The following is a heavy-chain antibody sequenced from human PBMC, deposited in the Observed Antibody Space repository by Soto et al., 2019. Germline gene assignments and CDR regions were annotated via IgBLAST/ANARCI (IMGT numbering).Heavy chain of an antibody. CDR2: ITVTDGRR. V-gene: IGHV3-23*01. D-gene: IGHD2-15*01. Sequence: EGQLLESGGGLVRPGGSLTLSCAGSGFTFSRYAMTWVRQAPGKGLEWVSSITVTDGRRKYADSVKGRFTISTDTHKNIVYLQMNSMRGEDAALYYCATESMYVVVVGSLRDNYYGMDVWSQGTTVIVS. CDR3: ATESMYVVVVGSLRDNYYGMDV. CDR1: GFTFSRYA. J-gene: IGHJ6*02.